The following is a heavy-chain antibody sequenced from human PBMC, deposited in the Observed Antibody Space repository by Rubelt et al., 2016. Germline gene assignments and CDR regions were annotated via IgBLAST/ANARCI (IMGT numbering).Heavy chain of an antibody. CDR3: ARGLVIYGYSYGYVDY. J-gene: IGHJ4*02. Sequence: QLQLQESGPGLVKPSETLSLTCTVSGGSISSSSYYWGWIRQPPGKGLEWIGSIYYSGSTNYNPSLKSRVTRSVDTSKNQFSLKLSSVTAADTAVYYCARGLVIYGYSYGYVDYWGQGTLVTVSS. CDR1: GGSISSSSYY. D-gene: IGHD5-18*01. V-gene: IGHV4-39*07. CDR2: IYYSGST.